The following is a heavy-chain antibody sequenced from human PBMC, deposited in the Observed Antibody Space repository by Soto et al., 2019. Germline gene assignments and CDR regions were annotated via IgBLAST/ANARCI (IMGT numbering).Heavy chain of an antibody. CDR2: IYYSGST. D-gene: IGHD5-12*01. CDR3: ARRRGFPYYYGMDV. Sequence: SETLSLTCTVSGGSISSYYWIWIRQPPGKGLEWIGYIYYSGSTNYNPSLKSRVTISVDRSKNQFSLKLSSVTAADTAVYYCARRRGFPYYYGMDVWGQGTTVTVSS. J-gene: IGHJ6*02. V-gene: IGHV4-59*12. CDR1: GGSISSYY.